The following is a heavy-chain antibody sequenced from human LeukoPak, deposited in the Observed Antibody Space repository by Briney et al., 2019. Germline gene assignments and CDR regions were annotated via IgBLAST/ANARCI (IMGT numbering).Heavy chain of an antibody. CDR3: ARDGDLGVDTALMDY. Sequence: GASVKVSCKASGYTFTGYYEHWVRQAPGQGLEWMGRINPNSGGTNYAQKFQGRVTMTRDTSISTAYMELSRLRSDDTAVYYCARDGDLGVDTALMDYWGQGTLVTVSS. V-gene: IGHV1-2*06. D-gene: IGHD5-18*01. CDR1: GYTFTGYY. CDR2: INPNSGGT. J-gene: IGHJ4*02.